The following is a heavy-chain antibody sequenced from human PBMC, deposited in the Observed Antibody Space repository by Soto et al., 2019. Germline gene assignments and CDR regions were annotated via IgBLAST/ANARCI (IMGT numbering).Heavy chain of an antibody. CDR2: IYYSGST. D-gene: IGHD2-2*01. CDR1: GGSFSGYY. CDR3: ARVDMSISTSPYYYYGMDV. J-gene: IGHJ6*02. Sequence: SETLSLTCXVYGGSFSGYYWSWIRQPPGKGLEWIGYIYYSGSTNYNPSLKSRVTISVDTSKNQFSLKLSSVTAADTAVYYCARVDMSISTSPYYYYGMDVWGQGTTVTVSS. V-gene: IGHV4-59*01.